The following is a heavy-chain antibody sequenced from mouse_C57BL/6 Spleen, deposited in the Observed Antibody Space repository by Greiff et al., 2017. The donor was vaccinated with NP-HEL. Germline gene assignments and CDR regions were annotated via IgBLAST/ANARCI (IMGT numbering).Heavy chain of an antibody. CDR1: GYTFTSYW. Sequence: QVHVKQSGAELVKPGASVKLSCKASGYTFTSYWMHWVKQRPGQGLEWIGMIHPNSGSTNYKEKFKSKATLTVDKSSSTAYMQLSSLTSEDSAVYYCARGGSPGYFDYWGQGTTLTVSS. V-gene: IGHV1-64*01. CDR3: ARGGSPGYFDY. J-gene: IGHJ2*01. CDR2: IHPNSGST.